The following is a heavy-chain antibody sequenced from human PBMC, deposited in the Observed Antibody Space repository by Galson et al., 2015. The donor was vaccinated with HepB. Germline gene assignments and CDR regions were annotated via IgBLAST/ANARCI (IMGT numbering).Heavy chain of an antibody. Sequence: SLRLSCAASGFTFSSYWMSWVRQAPGKGLEWVANIKQDGSEKYYVDSVKGRFTISRDNAKNSLYLQMNSLGAEDTAVYYCARVQYYDFWSGLWYFDLWGRGTLITVSS. CDR3: ARVQYYDFWSGLWYFDL. CDR1: GFTFSSYW. J-gene: IGHJ2*01. CDR2: IKQDGSEK. V-gene: IGHV3-7*01. D-gene: IGHD3-3*01.